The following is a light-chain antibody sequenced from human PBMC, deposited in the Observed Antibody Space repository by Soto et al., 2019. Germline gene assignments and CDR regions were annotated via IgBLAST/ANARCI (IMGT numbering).Light chain of an antibody. CDR3: QQSFFIPALT. CDR2: AVS. Sequence: DIQLTQSPSSLSASVGDRVTITCRASQSISGYLNWYQQKPGKAPKFLIYAVSSLQSGVPSRFSGSGSGTDFTLTISNLQAEDFATYYCQQSFFIPALTFGGGTKVEVK. V-gene: IGKV1-39*01. J-gene: IGKJ4*01. CDR1: QSISGY.